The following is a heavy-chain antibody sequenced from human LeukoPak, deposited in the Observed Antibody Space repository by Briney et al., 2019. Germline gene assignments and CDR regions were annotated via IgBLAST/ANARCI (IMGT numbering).Heavy chain of an antibody. CDR2: IYYSGST. CDR3: AISRKEDFWSGYFFDY. D-gene: IGHD3-3*01. Sequence: SETLSLTCTVSGGSISSYYWSWIRQPPGKGLEWIVYIYYSGSTNYNPSLKSRVTISVDTSKNQFSLKLSSVTAADTAVYYCAISRKEDFWSGYFFDYWGQGTLVTVSS. V-gene: IGHV4-59*01. CDR1: GGSISSYY. J-gene: IGHJ4*02.